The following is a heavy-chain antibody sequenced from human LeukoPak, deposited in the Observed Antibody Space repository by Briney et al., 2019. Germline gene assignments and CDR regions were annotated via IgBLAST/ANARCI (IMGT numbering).Heavy chain of an antibody. Sequence: PSETLSLTCTVSGGSISNSDSYWSWIRQAPGKGLEWVSYISSSSKTIYYADSVKGLFTISRDNAKKSLDLQMNSLRDEDTAVYYCARDHRSGSGSGTQANDYWGQGTLVTVSS. CDR2: ISSSSKTI. D-gene: IGHD3-10*01. J-gene: IGHJ4*02. V-gene: IGHV3-11*04. CDR3: ARDHRSGSGSGTQANDY. CDR1: GGSISNSDSY.